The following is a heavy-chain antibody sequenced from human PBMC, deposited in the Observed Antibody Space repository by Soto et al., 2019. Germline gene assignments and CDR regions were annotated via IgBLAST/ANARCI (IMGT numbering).Heavy chain of an antibody. J-gene: IGHJ6*02. CDR1: GFTFSSYA. CDR3: AKDTSTIPFEYYYYGMDV. CDR2: IRGSGGST. Sequence: GGSLRLSCAASGFTFSSYAMSWVRQAPGKGLEWVSAIRGSGGSTYYADSVKGRFTISRDNSKNTLYLQMNSLRAEDTAVYYCAKDTSTIPFEYYYYGMDVWGQGTTVTVSS. V-gene: IGHV3-23*01. D-gene: IGHD5-12*01.